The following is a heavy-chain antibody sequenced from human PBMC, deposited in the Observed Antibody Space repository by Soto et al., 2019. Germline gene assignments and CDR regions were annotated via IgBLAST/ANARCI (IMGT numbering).Heavy chain of an antibody. CDR1: GGSISSDNW. V-gene: IGHV4-4*02. Sequence: QLRESGPGLVKPSETLSLTCAVSGGSISSDNWWSWVRQPPGKGLEWIGEFHHSGSTNESPSLRSRLIMSVDKSKNQFTLNLSVVTAADTAVYYCARRLIRMATADYWGQGTLVTVSS. CDR2: FHHSGST. CDR3: ARRLIRMATADY. D-gene: IGHD3-16*01. J-gene: IGHJ4*02.